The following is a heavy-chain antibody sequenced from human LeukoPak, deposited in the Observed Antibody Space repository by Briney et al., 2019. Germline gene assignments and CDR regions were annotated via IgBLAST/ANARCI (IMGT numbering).Heavy chain of an antibody. CDR2: LYHSGST. J-gene: IGHJ5*02. CDR1: GYSISSGYY. Sequence: SETLSLTCTVSGYSISSGYYWDWIRQPPGKRLEWIGGLYHSGSTYYNPSLKSRVTISVDTSKNQFSLKLSPVTAADTAVYYCASSSGSTSPGGWFDPWGQGTLVTVSS. CDR3: ASSSGSTSPGGWFDP. D-gene: IGHD2-2*01. V-gene: IGHV4-38-2*02.